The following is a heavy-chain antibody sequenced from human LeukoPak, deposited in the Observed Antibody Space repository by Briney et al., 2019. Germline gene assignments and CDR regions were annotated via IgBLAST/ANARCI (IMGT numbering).Heavy chain of an antibody. V-gene: IGHV3-53*01. CDR3: ARAYYYDSSGYSYFDY. Sequence: GGSLRLSCAASGFMFSTYWMSWVRQAPGKGLEWVSVIYSGGSTYYADSVKGRFTISRDNSKNTLYLQMNSLRAEDTAVYYCARAYYYDSSGYSYFDYWGQGTLVTVSS. CDR2: IYSGGST. CDR1: GFMFSTYW. D-gene: IGHD3-22*01. J-gene: IGHJ4*02.